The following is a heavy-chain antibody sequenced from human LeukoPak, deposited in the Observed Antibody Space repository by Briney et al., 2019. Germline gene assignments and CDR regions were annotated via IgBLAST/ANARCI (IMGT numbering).Heavy chain of an antibody. V-gene: IGHV3-11*06. CDR1: AFTFSDYH. CDR2: ISGSSSYT. Sequence: PGGSLRLSCVVSAFTFSDYHMSWIRQAPGKGLEWVSHISGSSSYTNYADSVKGRFTISRDNAKNSLYLQMNSLRAEDTAAYYCARDYGDYVGASDIWGQGTMVTVSS. J-gene: IGHJ3*02. D-gene: IGHD4-17*01. CDR3: ARDYGDYVGASDI.